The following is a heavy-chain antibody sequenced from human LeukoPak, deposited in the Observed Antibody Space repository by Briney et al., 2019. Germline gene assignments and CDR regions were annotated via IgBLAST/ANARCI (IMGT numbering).Heavy chain of an antibody. V-gene: IGHV3-9*01. CDR1: GFIFDDYG. CDR3: TKGLERTTITTGDFRD. J-gene: IGHJ1*01. CDR2: INWNSGTV. D-gene: IGHD4-11*01. Sequence: GGSLRLSCAASGFIFDDYGMHWVRQAPGKGLEWVSGINWNSGTVGYADSVKGRFTISRDNAKTSLYLQMRSLRAEDTALYFCTKGLERTTITTGDFRDWGQGTLVTVPS.